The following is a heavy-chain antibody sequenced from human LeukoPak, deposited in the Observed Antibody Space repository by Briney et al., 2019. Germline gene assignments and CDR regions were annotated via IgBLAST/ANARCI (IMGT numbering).Heavy chain of an antibody. CDR2: IYYSGST. CDR3: ARSRIPIFGVVTP. D-gene: IGHD3-3*01. Sequence: PSETLSLTCTVSGGSISSSSYYWGWIRQPPGKGLEWIGSIYYSGSTYYNPSLKSRVTISVDTSKNQFSLKLSSVTAADTAVYYCARSRIPIFGVVTPWGQGTLVTVSS. V-gene: IGHV4-39*01. CDR1: GGSISSSSYY. J-gene: IGHJ5*02.